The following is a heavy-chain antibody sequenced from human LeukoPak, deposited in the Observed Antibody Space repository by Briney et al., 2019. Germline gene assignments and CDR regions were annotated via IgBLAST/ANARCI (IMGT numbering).Heavy chain of an antibody. J-gene: IGHJ5*02. CDR2: IYSSGTT. V-gene: IGHV4-4*07. CDR1: GASINTYY. D-gene: IGHD2-2*01. Sequence: TETLSLTCTVSGASINTYYWSWIRQPAGRVLEWIGHIYSSGTTDYNPSLQSRVSMSLDTSKNQFSLKLSSVTAADTAVYYCARERNRYCTTTSCHTVNWFDPWGQGTLVIVSS. CDR3: ARERNRYCTTTSCHTVNWFDP.